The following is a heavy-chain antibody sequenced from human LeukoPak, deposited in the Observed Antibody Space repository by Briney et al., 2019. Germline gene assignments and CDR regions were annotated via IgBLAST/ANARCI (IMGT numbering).Heavy chain of an antibody. V-gene: IGHV4-39*01. CDR1: GGSVSSSSYY. CDR2: IYYSGST. J-gene: IGHJ5*02. CDR3: ASRPYDSSSFDP. Sequence: SSETLSLTCTVSGGSVSSSSYYWGWIRQPAGKGLEWIGSIYYSGSTYYNPSLKSRVTISVDTSKNQFSLKLSSVTAADTAVYYCASRPYDSSSFDPWGQGTLVTVSS. D-gene: IGHD3-3*01.